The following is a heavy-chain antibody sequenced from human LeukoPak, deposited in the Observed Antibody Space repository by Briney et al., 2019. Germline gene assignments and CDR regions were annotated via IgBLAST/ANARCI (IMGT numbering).Heavy chain of an antibody. D-gene: IGHD3-3*01. J-gene: IGHJ4*02. V-gene: IGHV3-30*02. CDR3: AKEAPGDFWSGYPYYFDY. CDR2: IRYDGSNK. CDR1: GFTFSSYG. Sequence: GGSLRLSCAASGFTFSSYGMHWVRQAPGKGLEWVAFIRYDGSNKYYADSVKGRFTISRDNSKNTLYLQMNSLRAEDTAVYYCAKEAPGDFWSGYPYYFDYWGQGTLVTVSS.